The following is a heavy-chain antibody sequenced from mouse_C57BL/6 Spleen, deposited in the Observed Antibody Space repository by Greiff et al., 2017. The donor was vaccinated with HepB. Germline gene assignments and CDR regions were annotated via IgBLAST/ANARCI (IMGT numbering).Heavy chain of an antibody. CDR3: ARDYYGSSGFAY. V-gene: IGHV1-59*01. D-gene: IGHD1-1*01. Sequence: QVHVKQPGAELVRPGTSVKLSCKASGYTFTSYWMHWVKQRPGQGLEWIGVIDPSDSYTNYNQKFKGKATLTVDTSSSTAYMQLSSLTSEDSAVYYCARDYYGSSGFAYWGQGTLVTVSA. CDR2: IDPSDSYT. J-gene: IGHJ3*01. CDR1: GYTFTSYW.